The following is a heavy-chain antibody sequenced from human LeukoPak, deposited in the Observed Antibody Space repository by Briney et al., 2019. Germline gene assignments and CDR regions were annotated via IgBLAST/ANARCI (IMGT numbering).Heavy chain of an antibody. CDR2: VSYDGTET. CDR1: GFIFSRYG. D-gene: IGHD1-1*01. J-gene: IGHJ4*02. Sequence: GGSLRLSCAASGFIFSRYGMHWVRQAPGKGLEWVAVVSYDGTETKYADSVKGRLNLSRDNSKNTVYLQMNSLRAEDTAVYFCAKSRSGSANWALQIFDNWGQGTLVTVSS. CDR3: AKSRSGSANWALQIFDN. V-gene: IGHV3-30*18.